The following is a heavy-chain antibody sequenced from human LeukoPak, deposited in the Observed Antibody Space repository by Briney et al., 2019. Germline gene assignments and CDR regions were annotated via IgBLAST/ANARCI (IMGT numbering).Heavy chain of an antibody. CDR2: ISYDGSNK. CDR1: GFTFSRYG. Sequence: GGSLRLSCAASGFTFSRYGMHWVRQAPGKGLEWVAVISYDGSNKYYADSVKGRFTISRDNSKNTLYLQMNSLRVEDTAVYYCAKDYGDYNFDYWGQGTLVTVSS. J-gene: IGHJ4*02. D-gene: IGHD4-17*01. V-gene: IGHV3-30*18. CDR3: AKDYGDYNFDY.